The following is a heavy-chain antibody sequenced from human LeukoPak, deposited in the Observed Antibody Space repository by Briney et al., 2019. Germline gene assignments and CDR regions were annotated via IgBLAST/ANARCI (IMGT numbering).Heavy chain of an antibody. J-gene: IGHJ3*01. CDR2: INHSGST. V-gene: IGHV4-34*01. D-gene: IGHD3-16*01. Sequence: SETLSLTCAVYGGSFSGYYWSWIRQPPGKGLEWIGEINHSGSTNYNPSLKSRVTISVDTSKNQFSLKLSSVTAEDTAVYYCARDFLHLGGWGQGTMVTVSS. CDR1: GGSFSGYY. CDR3: ARDFLHLGG.